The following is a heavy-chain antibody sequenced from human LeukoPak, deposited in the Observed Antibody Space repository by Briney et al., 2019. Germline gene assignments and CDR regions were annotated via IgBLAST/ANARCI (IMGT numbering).Heavy chain of an antibody. J-gene: IGHJ6*03. D-gene: IGHD4-17*01. CDR2: IYPDDSDT. CDR3: AKTGGDPHRFFYYYYLDV. Sequence: GESLKISCKGSGYKFTSYWIAWVRQMPGKGLEWMGIIYPDDSDTRYSPSFQGQVTISADKSINTAFLQWSSLQASDTAVYYCAKTGGDPHRFFYYYYLDVWGKGTSVTVSS. V-gene: IGHV5-51*01. CDR1: GYKFTSYW.